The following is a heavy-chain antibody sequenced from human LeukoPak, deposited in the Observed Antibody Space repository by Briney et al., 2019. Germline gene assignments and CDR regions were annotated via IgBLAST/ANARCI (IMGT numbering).Heavy chain of an antibody. CDR1: GFSFSINA. J-gene: IGHJ4*02. CDR3: AKKNGGGWPTIFFDY. CDR2: ISGIGDTL. Sequence: GGSLSLSCVATGFSFSINAMIWVRQAPGKGLEWVSGISGIGDTLFYLDPVKGRFTISRANSKNTVNLQMNSLKGEDSAVYYCAKKNGGGWPTIFFDYWGQEILVTVSS. D-gene: IGHD6-19*01. V-gene: IGHV3-23*02.